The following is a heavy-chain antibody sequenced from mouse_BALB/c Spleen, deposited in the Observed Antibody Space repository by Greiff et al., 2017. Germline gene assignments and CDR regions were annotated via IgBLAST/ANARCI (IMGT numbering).Heavy chain of an antibody. CDR2: IYPYNGGT. CDR3: AGDGNYDYYAMDY. J-gene: IGHJ4*01. V-gene: IGHV1S29*02. CDR1: GYTFTDYN. D-gene: IGHD2-1*01. Sequence: EVQLQQSGPELVKPGASVKISCKASGYTFTDYNMHWVKQSHGKSLEWIGYIYPYNGGTGYNQKFKSKATLTVDNSSSTAYMELRSLTSEDSAVYYCAGDGNYDYYAMDYWGQGTSVTVSS.